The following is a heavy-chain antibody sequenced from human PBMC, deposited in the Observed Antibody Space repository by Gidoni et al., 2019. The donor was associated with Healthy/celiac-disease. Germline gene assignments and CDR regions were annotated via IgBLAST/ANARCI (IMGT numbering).Heavy chain of an antibody. CDR1: GGTFSSYA. D-gene: IGHD1-20*01. CDR2: IIPIFGTA. J-gene: IGHJ4*02. CDR3: ARGGITGTDDY. Sequence: QVQLVQSGAEVKKPGSSVKVSCKASGGTFSSYAISWVRQAPGQGLEWMGWIIPIFGTANYAQKFPGRVTITADESTRTAYMELSSLRSEDTAVYYCARGGITGTDDYWGQGTLVTVSS. V-gene: IGHV1-69*01.